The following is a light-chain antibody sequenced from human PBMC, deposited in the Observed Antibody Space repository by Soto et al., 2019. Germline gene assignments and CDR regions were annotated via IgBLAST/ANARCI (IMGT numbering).Light chain of an antibody. J-gene: IGLJ1*01. CDR3: TSYTSSSTLYV. CDR2: DVR. V-gene: IGLV2-14*01. CDR1: SSDVGGYNY. Sequence: QPVLTQPASVSGSPGQSITISCTGTSSDVGGYNYVPWYQQHPGKAPKLMIYDVRNRASGASNRFSGSKSGNTASLTISGLQAEDEADYYCTSYTSSSTLYVFGTGTKLTVL.